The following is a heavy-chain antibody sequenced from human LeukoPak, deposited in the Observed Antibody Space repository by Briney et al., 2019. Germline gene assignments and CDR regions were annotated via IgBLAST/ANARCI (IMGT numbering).Heavy chain of an antibody. Sequence: PSETLSLTCAVYGVSFSGYYWSWIRQPPGKGLEWIGEINHSGSTNYNPSLKSRVTISVDTSKNQFSLKLSSVTAADTAVYYCARRYGSGSYLWKGFDYWGQGTLVTVSS. CDR3: ARRYGSGSYLWKGFDY. CDR1: GVSFSGYY. J-gene: IGHJ4*02. CDR2: INHSGST. D-gene: IGHD3-10*01. V-gene: IGHV4-34*01.